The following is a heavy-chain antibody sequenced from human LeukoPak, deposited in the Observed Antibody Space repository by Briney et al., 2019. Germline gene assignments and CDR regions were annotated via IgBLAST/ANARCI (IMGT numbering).Heavy chain of an antibody. CDR2: IYHSGST. Sequence: SQTLSLTCAVSGGSISSGGYSWSWIRQPPGKGLEWIGYIYHSGSTYYNPSLKSRVTISVDRSKNQFSLKLSSVTAADTAVYYCARAGSSGNYRFGFDYWGQGTLVTVSS. CDR1: GGSISSGGYS. D-gene: IGHD3-22*01. CDR3: ARAGSSGNYRFGFDY. J-gene: IGHJ4*02. V-gene: IGHV4-30-2*01.